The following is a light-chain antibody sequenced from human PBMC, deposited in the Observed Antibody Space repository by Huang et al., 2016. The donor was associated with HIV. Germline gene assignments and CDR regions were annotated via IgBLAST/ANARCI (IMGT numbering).Light chain of an antibody. CDR2: AAA. CDR1: QSISSY. V-gene: IGKV1-39*01. Sequence: DIQMTQSPSSLSASVGDRVTITCRASQSISSYLNWYQQKPGKAPKLLIYAAASLQIGVPSRFSGSGSGTDFTLTISSLQPEDFATYYCQQSYSTLRYTFGQGTKLEIK. CDR3: QQSYSTLRYT. J-gene: IGKJ2*01.